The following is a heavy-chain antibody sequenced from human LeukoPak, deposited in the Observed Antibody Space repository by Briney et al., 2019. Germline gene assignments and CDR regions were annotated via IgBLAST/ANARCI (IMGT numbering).Heavy chain of an antibody. CDR1: GDSFSSTSYY. Sequence: SETLSLTCSVSGDSFSSTSYYWGWIRQPPGKGLEWIGSIYYSGSTYYNPSLKSRVTISVDTSKNQFSLKLSSVTAADTAVYYCARRTDVYSSGWYSAVYYFDYWGQGTLVTVSS. V-gene: IGHV4-39*01. J-gene: IGHJ4*02. CDR2: IYYSGST. D-gene: IGHD6-19*01. CDR3: ARRTDVYSSGWYSAVYYFDY.